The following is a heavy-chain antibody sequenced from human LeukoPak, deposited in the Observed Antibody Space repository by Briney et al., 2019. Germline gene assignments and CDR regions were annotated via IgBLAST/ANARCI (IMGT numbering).Heavy chain of an antibody. D-gene: IGHD1-1*01. CDR1: GGSICNYY. J-gene: IGHJ4*02. V-gene: IGHV4-4*07. CDR2: INTSGRT. Sequence: SETLSLTCTVSGGSICNYYWSWIRQTAGKGLEWTGRINTSGRTNYNPSLKSRVTMSVDPSKNQYSLNRSSVTAADTAVYYCARGWNDVFVDYWGQGTLVTVSS. CDR3: ARGWNDVFVDY.